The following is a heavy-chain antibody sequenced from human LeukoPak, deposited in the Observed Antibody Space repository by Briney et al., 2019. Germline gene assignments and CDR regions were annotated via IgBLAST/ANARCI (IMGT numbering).Heavy chain of an antibody. D-gene: IGHD2-2*01. CDR1: GFTFSSYA. Sequence: GSLRLSCAASGFTFSSYAMHWVRQAPGKGLEWVAVISYDGSNKYYADSVKGRFTISRDNFKNTLYLQMNSLKAEDTAVYYCARDMRPLGPFDYWGQGTLVTVSS. CDR3: ARDMRPLGPFDY. V-gene: IGHV3-30-3*01. CDR2: ISYDGSNK. J-gene: IGHJ4*02.